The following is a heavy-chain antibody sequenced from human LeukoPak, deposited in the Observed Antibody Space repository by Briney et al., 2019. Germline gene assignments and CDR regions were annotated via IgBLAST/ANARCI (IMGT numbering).Heavy chain of an antibody. Sequence: PSQTLSLTCTVSGDSLNSSDYYWAWIRQPPGEGLEWIGTIYYSGSTYYKSSLKSRLTISVDSSKNQFSLKMISATAADTGVYYCARHGNWDPFDYWGQGALVTVSS. CDR3: ARHGNWDPFDY. CDR1: GDSLNSSDYY. D-gene: IGHD7-27*01. CDR2: IYYSGST. J-gene: IGHJ4*02. V-gene: IGHV4-39*01.